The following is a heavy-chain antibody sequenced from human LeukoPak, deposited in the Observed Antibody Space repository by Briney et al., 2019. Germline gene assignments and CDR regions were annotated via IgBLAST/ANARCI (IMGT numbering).Heavy chain of an antibody. J-gene: IGHJ4*02. D-gene: IGHD2-2*01. Sequence: SETLSLTCTVSGGSISSYYWSWIRQPPGKGLEWIGSIYYSGSTYYNPSLKSRVTISVDTSKNQFSLKLSSVTAADTAVYYCARLLRYCSSTSCLYFDYWGQGTLVTVSS. CDR3: ARLLRYCSSTSCLYFDY. CDR2: IYYSGST. CDR1: GGSISSYY. V-gene: IGHV4-59*05.